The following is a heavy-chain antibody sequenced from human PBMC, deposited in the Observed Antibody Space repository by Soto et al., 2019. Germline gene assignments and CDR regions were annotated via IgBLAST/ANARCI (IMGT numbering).Heavy chain of an antibody. Sequence: SVKVSCKASGGTFSSYAISWVRQAPGQGLEWMGGIIPIFGTANYAQKFQGRVTITADESTSAAYMELSSLRSEDTAVFYCARDFGGSCSSTSCYRKCCGRDVWGQGTTVTVSS. V-gene: IGHV1-69*13. CDR3: ARDFGGSCSSTSCYRKCCGRDV. CDR2: IIPIFGTA. J-gene: IGHJ6*02. D-gene: IGHD2-2*02. CDR1: GGTFSSYA.